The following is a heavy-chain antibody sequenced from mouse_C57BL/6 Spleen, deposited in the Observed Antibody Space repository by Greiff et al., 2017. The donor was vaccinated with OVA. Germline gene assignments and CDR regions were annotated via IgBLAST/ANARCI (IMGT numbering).Heavy chain of an antibody. Sequence: EVKVVESGGGLVKPGGSLKLSCAASGFTFSSYAMSWVRQTPEKRLEWVATISDGGSYTYYPDNVKGRFTISRDNAKNNLYLQMSHLKSEDTAMYYCAREDYDYDEGYFDYWGQGTTLTVSS. V-gene: IGHV5-4*01. D-gene: IGHD2-4*01. CDR1: GFTFSSYA. CDR3: AREDYDYDEGYFDY. J-gene: IGHJ2*01. CDR2: ISDGGSYT.